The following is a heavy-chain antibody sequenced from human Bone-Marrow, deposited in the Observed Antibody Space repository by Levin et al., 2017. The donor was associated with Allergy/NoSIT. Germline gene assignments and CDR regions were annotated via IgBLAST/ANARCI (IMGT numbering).Heavy chain of an antibody. V-gene: IGHV3-7*04. CDR1: GFSFSSYW. Sequence: SCAASGFSFSSYWMSWVRQAPGKGLEWVANIKQDGSEPYYVGSLKGRFTISRDNAKNSLFLQMNSLRVEDTAVYFCARDRRGYWAFDIWGQGTVVTVSS. CDR2: IKQDGSEP. J-gene: IGHJ3*02. CDR3: ARDRRGYWAFDI. D-gene: IGHD5-18*01.